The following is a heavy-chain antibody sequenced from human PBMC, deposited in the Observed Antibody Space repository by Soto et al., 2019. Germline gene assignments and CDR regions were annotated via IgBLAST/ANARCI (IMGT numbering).Heavy chain of an antibody. V-gene: IGHV4-30-4*01. CDR1: GGSISSGDYY. CDR2: IYYSGST. J-gene: IGHJ6*02. CDR3: ARASPAVTDV. D-gene: IGHD6-19*01. Sequence: SETLSLTCTVSGGSISSGDYYWSWIRQPPGKGLEWIGYIYYSGSTYYNPSHKSRVTISVDTSKNQFSLKLSSVTAADTAVYYCARASPAVTDVWGQGTTVTVSS.